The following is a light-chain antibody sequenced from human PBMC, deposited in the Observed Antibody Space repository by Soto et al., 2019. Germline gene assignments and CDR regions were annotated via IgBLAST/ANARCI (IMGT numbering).Light chain of an antibody. CDR2: DAS. V-gene: IGKV1-33*01. CDR1: HDISNY. Sequence: DIQMTQSPSSLSASVGDRVTITCQASHDISNYLSWHQQKPGKAPKVLISDASILEAGVPSRFSGRASGTEFTFTITSLQPEDIATYYCQQYDNIPYTFGQGTK. CDR3: QQYDNIPYT. J-gene: IGKJ2*01.